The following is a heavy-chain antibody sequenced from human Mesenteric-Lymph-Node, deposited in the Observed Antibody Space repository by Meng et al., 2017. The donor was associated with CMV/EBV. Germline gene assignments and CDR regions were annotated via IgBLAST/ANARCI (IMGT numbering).Heavy chain of an antibody. V-gene: IGHV5-51*01. CDR1: GYSFTSYW. J-gene: IGHJ6*02. Sequence: GESLKISCKGSGYSFTSYWIGWVRQMPGKGLEWMGIIYPGDSDTRYSPSFQGQVTISVDKSISTAYLQWSSLKASDTAMYYCARSGVDTYFYYGMDVWDQGTTVTVSS. CDR3: ARSGVDTYFYYGMDV. CDR2: IYPGDSDT. D-gene: IGHD5-18*01.